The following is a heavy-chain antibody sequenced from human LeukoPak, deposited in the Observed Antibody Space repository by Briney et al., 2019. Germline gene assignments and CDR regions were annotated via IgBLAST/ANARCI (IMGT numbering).Heavy chain of an antibody. V-gene: IGHV1-3*01. CDR3: ARDHDISGHGKYFQH. CDR1: GYTFTSYA. Sequence: ASVKVSCKASGYTFTSYAMHWVRQAPGQRLEWMGWINAGNGNTKYSQKFQGRVTITRDTSASTAYMELSSLRSEDTAVYYCARDHDISGHGKYFQHWRQGTLVTVSS. D-gene: IGHD3-22*01. J-gene: IGHJ1*01. CDR2: INAGNGNT.